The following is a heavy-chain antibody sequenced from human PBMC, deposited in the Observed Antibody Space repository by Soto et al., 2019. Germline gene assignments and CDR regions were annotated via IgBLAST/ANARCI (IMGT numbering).Heavy chain of an antibody. Sequence: QVPLVQSGAEVTKPGAEVKFACKASGYTFTSYAMHWVRQATGQRLEWMGWINAGNGNTKYSQKFQGRVTITRDTSASTAYMELSSLRSEDTAVYYCARGFSGDYEGSVYWGQGTLVTVSS. D-gene: IGHD4-17*01. CDR1: GYTFTSYA. CDR2: INAGNGNT. CDR3: ARGFSGDYEGSVY. J-gene: IGHJ4*02. V-gene: IGHV1-3*01.